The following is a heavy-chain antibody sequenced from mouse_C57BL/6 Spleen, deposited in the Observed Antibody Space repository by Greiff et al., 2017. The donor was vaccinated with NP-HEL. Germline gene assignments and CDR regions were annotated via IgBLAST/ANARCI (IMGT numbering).Heavy chain of an antibody. Sequence: QVQLQQPGAELVRPGSSVKLSCKASGYTFTSYWMHWVKQRPIQGLEWIGNIDPSDSETHYNQKFKDKATLTVDKSSSTAYMQLSSLTSEDSAVYYCAREGAIITTVVDPFAYWGQGTLVTVSA. J-gene: IGHJ3*01. CDR1: GYTFTSYW. D-gene: IGHD1-1*01. V-gene: IGHV1-52*01. CDR2: IDPSDSET. CDR3: AREGAIITTVVDPFAY.